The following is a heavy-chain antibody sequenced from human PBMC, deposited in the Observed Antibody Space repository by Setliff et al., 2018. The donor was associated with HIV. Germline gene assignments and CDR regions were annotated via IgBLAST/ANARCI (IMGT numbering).Heavy chain of an antibody. CDR2: IYYSGTT. J-gene: IGHJ3*02. CDR3: ARVALLRYPEAFDI. Sequence: PSETLSLTCTVSGDSVSSASYYWSWIRQPPGKGLEWIGYIYYSGTTKYNPSLKSRVTISVDTSKNQFSLKLSSVTAADTAMYYCARVALLRYPEAFDIWGQGTMVTVSS. D-gene: IGHD3-9*01. CDR1: GDSVSSASYY. V-gene: IGHV4-61*01.